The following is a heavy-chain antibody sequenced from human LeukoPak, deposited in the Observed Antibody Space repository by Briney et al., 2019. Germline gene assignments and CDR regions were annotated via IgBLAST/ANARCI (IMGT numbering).Heavy chain of an antibody. CDR3: ARDYCSGGSCYPRFDY. CDR1: GFTFSSYS. D-gene: IGHD2-15*01. Sequence: KPGGSLRLSCAASGFTFSSYSMNWVRQAPGKGLEWVSSISSSSSYIYYADSVKGRFTISRDNAKNSLYLQRNSLRAEDTAVYYCARDYCSGGSCYPRFDYWGQGTLVTVSS. J-gene: IGHJ4*02. V-gene: IGHV3-21*01. CDR2: ISSSSSYI.